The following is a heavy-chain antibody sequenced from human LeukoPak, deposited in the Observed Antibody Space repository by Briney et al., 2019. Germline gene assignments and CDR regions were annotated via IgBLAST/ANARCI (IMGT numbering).Heavy chain of an antibody. D-gene: IGHD4-17*01. CDR2: IYISGST. CDR1: GGSISSYY. V-gene: IGHV4-4*07. CDR3: ARDQGGEDYGNAFDI. Sequence: SETLSLTCTVSGGSISSYYWTWIRQPAGKGLEWIGRIYISGSTNYNPSLKSRVTMSVGTSKNQFSLKVNSVTAADTAVYYCARDQGGEDYGNAFDIWGQGTMVTVSS. J-gene: IGHJ3*02.